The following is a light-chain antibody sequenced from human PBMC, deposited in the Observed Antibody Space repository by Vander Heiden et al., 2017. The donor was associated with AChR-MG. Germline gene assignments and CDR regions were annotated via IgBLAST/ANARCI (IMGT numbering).Light chain of an antibody. Sequence: DIQMTQSPSSLSASVGDRVTITCRASQSISSYLNWYQQKPGKAPKLLIYAASSLQSGVPSRFSGSGSGTDFTLTISTLQPEDFATYYCQQSYYTPPETFGQGTKLEIK. CDR1: QSISSY. CDR2: AAS. J-gene: IGKJ2*01. V-gene: IGKV1-39*01. CDR3: QQSYYTPPET.